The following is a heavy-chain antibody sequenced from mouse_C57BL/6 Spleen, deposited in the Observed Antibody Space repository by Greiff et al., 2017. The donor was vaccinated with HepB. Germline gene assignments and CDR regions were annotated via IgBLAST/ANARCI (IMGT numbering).Heavy chain of an antibody. CDR3: AREGYDSSYYCAMDY. CDR2: INPSSGYT. CDR1: GYTFTSYW. Sequence: QVQLKESGAELAKPGASVKLSCKASGYTFTSYWMHWVNQRPGQGLEWIGYINPSSGYTKYNQKFKDKATLTADKSSSTAYMQLSSLTYEDSAVYYCAREGYDSSYYCAMDYWGQGTSVTVSS. J-gene: IGHJ4*01. D-gene: IGHD1-1*01. V-gene: IGHV1-7*01.